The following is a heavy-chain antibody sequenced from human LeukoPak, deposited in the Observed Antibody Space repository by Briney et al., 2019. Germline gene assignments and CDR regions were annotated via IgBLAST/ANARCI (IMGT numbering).Heavy chain of an antibody. CDR2: INPNSGGT. CDR3: ARDSSGWYHWFDP. CDR1: GYTFTSYY. D-gene: IGHD6-19*01. Sequence: GASVKVSCKASGYTFTSYYMHWVRQAPGQGLEWMGWINPNSGGTNYAQKFQGRVTMTRDTSISTAYMELSSLRSEDTAVYYCARDSSGWYHWFDPWGQGTLVTVSS. V-gene: IGHV1-2*02. J-gene: IGHJ5*02.